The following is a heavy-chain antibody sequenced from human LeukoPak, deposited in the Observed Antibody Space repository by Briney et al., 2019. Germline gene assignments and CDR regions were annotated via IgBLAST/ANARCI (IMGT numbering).Heavy chain of an antibody. Sequence: SETLSLTCTVSGYYISGGYYWGWVRQPPGKGLEWIGSIYQSGRTYYNLSLKSRVTILVDTSKNEFSLKLSSVTAADTAIYYCAREDDDNWFDPWGQGTLVTVSS. CDR3: AREDDDNWFDP. CDR1: GYYISGGYY. V-gene: IGHV4-38-2*02. CDR2: IYQSGRT. J-gene: IGHJ5*02.